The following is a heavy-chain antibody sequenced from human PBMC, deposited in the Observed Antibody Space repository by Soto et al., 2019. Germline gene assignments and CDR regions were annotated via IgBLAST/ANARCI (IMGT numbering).Heavy chain of an antibody. CDR3: ARDSPPVDY. Sequence: QVQLVQSGAEVKKPGASVKVSCKASGYTFTSYGIIWVRQAPGQGLEWMGWISAYNGNTKYAQKLQGRVTMTKDTSTSTADMELRSLRSDDTAVYDCARDSPPVDYWGQGTLVTVSS. V-gene: IGHV1-18*01. CDR2: ISAYNGNT. CDR1: GYTFTSYG. J-gene: IGHJ4*02.